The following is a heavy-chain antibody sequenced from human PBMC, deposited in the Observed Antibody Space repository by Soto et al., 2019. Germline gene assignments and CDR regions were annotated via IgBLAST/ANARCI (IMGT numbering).Heavy chain of an antibody. CDR1: GGSISSGGYS. CDR3: ARGVRGAPMYNWFDP. V-gene: IGHV4-30-2*01. J-gene: IGHJ5*02. D-gene: IGHD3-10*01. Sequence: PSETLSLTCAVSGGSISSGGYSWSWTRQPPGKGLEWIGYIYHSGSTYYNPSLKSRVTISVDRSKNQFSLKLSSVTAADTAVYYCARGVRGAPMYNWFDPWGQGTLVTVSS. CDR2: IYHSGST.